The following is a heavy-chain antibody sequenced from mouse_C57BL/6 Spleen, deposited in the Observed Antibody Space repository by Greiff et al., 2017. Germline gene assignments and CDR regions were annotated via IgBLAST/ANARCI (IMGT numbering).Heavy chain of an antibody. CDR3: ARSRGYFDG. CDR2: IYPGDGDT. Sequence: QVQLQQPGPELVKPGASVKISCKASGYAFSSSWMNWVKQRPGKGLEWIGRIYPGDGDTNYNGKFKGKATLTADKSSSTAYMQLSSLTSEDSAVYFCARSRGYFDGWGTGTTVTVSS. CDR1: GYAFSSSW. V-gene: IGHV1-82*01. J-gene: IGHJ1*03.